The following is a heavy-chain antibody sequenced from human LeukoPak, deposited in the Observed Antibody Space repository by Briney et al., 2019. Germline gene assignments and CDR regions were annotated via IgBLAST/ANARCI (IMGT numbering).Heavy chain of an antibody. V-gene: IGHV1-69*13. CDR2: IIPMINTP. J-gene: IGHJ4*02. CDR3: AIFQGTYGDNENDY. D-gene: IGHD4-17*01. Sequence: GASVKVSCKASGGTFRSYAITWVRQAPGKGLEWMGGIIPMINTPKYAQKFQGRVSFTADESTSTGYMEVSSLRSEDTAVYYCAIFQGTYGDNENDYWGQGTLVTVSS. CDR1: GGTFRSYA.